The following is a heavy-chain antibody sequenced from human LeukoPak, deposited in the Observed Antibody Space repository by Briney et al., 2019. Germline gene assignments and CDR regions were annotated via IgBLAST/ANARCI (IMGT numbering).Heavy chain of an antibody. J-gene: IGHJ4*02. Sequence: SETLSLTCAVFGGSFSGYYWNWIRQPPGKGLEWIGQINPSRNTNYNPSLKSRVTISVDTSKKQFSLKLSSVTAADTAVYCCARRYDFWGGYPPPLDQWGQGTLVTDSS. V-gene: IGHV4-34*01. CDR2: INPSRNT. D-gene: IGHD3-3*01. CDR3: ARRYDFWGGYPPPLDQ. CDR1: GGSFSGYY.